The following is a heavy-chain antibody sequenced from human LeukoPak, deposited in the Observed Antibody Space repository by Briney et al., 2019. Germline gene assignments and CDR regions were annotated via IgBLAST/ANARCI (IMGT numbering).Heavy chain of an antibody. D-gene: IGHD3-10*01. CDR3: ARSQSSRQITIPKTRRYFDY. V-gene: IGHV1-46*01. J-gene: IGHJ4*02. CDR2: INPSGGST. Sequence: GPVKVSCKASGYTCTSYYMHWVRQAPGQGLEWMGIINPSGGSTSYAQKFQGRVTMTRDMSTSTVYMELSSLRSEDTAVYYCARSQSSRQITIPKTRRYFDYWGQGVLVTVSS. CDR1: GYTCTSYY.